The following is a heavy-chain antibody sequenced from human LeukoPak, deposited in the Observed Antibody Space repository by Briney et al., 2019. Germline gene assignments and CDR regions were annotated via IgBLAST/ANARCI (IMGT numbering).Heavy chain of an antibody. CDR2: IYYSGSN. D-gene: IGHD3-10*01. CDR3: ARGGYYGSGNDFRFDP. CDR1: GGSISSYY. V-gene: IGHV4-59*07. J-gene: IGHJ5*02. Sequence: SDTLSLTCTVSGGSISSYYWRWLPQPPGEGLEGLGYIYYSGSNNYKPSLKSRVTISVDPSKNQFSLKLSSVTAADTAVYYCARGGYYGSGNDFRFDPWGQGTLVTVS.